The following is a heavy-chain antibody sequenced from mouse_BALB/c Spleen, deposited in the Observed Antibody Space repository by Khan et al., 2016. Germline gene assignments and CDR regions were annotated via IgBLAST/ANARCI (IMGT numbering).Heavy chain of an antibody. CDR2: IYPGDGDT. CDR3: ARGTPFAY. D-gene: IGHD2-14*01. J-gene: IGHJ3*01. V-gene: IGHV1-80*01. Sequence: QVQLQQSGAELVRPGSSVKISCKASDYAFSRYWMNWVKQRPGQGLEWIGQIYPGDGDTNYNGKFKGKATLTADKFSSTAYMQLSSLTSEDSAVYFSARGTPFAYWGQGTLVTVSA. CDR1: DYAFSRYW.